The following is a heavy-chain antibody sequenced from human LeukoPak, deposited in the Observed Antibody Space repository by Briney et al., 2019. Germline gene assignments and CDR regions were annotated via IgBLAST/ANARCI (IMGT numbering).Heavy chain of an antibody. V-gene: IGHV4-59*12. CDR2: MFYSESS. CDR1: GGSFSSYY. Sequence: SETLSLTCTVSGGSFSSYYWNWIRQPPGKGLEWIGYMFYSESSNYGPSLKSRVTISVDTSKNQFSLKLSSVTAADTAVYYCASQFRDYYDSSGYYGVNWFDPWGQGTLVTVSS. D-gene: IGHD3-22*01. J-gene: IGHJ5*02. CDR3: ASQFRDYYDSSGYYGVNWFDP.